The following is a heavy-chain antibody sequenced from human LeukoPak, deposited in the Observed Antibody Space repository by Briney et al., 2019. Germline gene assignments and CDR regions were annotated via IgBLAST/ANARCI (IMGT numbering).Heavy chain of an antibody. CDR2: ISYDGSNK. V-gene: IGHV3-30*04. CDR1: GFTFSSYA. Sequence: PGGSLRLSCAASGFTFSSYAMHWVRQAPGKGLEWVAVISYDGSNKYYADSVKGRFTISRDNSKNTLYLQMNSLRAEDTAVYYCARDGNAHAFDIWGQGTMVTVSS. CDR3: ARDGNAHAFDI. D-gene: IGHD4-23*01. J-gene: IGHJ3*02.